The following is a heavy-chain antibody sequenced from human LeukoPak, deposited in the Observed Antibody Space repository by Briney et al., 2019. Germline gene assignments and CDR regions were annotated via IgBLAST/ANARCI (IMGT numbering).Heavy chain of an antibody. CDR2: FDPEDGEA. D-gene: IGHD5-12*01. J-gene: IGHJ4*02. CDR3: ATSAGFRGVATITNSDY. V-gene: IGHV1-24*01. CDR1: GYTLTELS. Sequence: GASVKVSCKVSGYTLTELSMHWVRQAPGKGLEWMGGFDPEDGEAIYAQKFQGRVTMTEDTSTDTAYMELSSLRSEDTAVYYCATSAGFRGVATITNSDYWGQGTLVTVSS.